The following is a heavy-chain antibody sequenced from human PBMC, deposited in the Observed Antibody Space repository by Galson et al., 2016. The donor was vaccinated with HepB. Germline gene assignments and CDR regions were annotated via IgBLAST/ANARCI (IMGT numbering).Heavy chain of an antibody. CDR2: IYWDDEK. D-gene: IGHD2-8*01. J-gene: IGHJ4*02. Sequence: PALVKPTQTLTLTCNFSGFSLKTDEMCVTWIRQPPGKALEWLARIYWDDEKRYSVSLKTRLSISKDASRNLVVLTMNNMNPVDTGTYYCARTRGPTKGIDFCGQEIMVTVSS. CDR3: ARTRGPTKGIDF. CDR1: GFSLKTDEMC. V-gene: IGHV2-70*11.